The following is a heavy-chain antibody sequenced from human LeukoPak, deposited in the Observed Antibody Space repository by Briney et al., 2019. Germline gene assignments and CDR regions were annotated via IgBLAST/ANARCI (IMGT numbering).Heavy chain of an antibody. D-gene: IGHD5-24*01. CDR1: GFSVTTNY. J-gene: IGHJ6*03. CDR3: ARSTRDGYTHYHDYYMDL. V-gene: IGHV3-53*01. Sequence: GGSLRLSCAASGFSVTTNYMNWVRRAPGKGLEWASVNNSGGHTYYTDSVKGRFTISRDTSNNTVYLHMSSLRPDDTAVYYCARSTRDGYTHYHDYYMDLWGKGTTVTVSS. CDR2: NNSGGHT.